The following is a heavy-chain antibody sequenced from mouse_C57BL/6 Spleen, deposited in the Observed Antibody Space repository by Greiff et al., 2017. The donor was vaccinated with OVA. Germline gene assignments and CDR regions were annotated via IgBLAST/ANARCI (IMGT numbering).Heavy chain of an antibody. V-gene: IGHV3-6*01. CDR3: ARDQLGRGFAY. D-gene: IGHD4-1*02. Sequence: EVKLVESGPGLVKPSQSLSLTCSVTGYSITSGYYWNWIRQFPGNKLEWMGYISYDGSNNYNPSLKNRISITRDTSKNQFFLKLNSVTTEDTATYYCARDQLGRGFAYWGQGTLVTVSA. J-gene: IGHJ3*01. CDR2: ISYDGSN. CDR1: GYSITSGYY.